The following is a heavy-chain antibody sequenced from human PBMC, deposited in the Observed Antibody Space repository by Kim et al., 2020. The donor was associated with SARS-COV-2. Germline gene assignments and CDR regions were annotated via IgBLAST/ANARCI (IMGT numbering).Heavy chain of an antibody. J-gene: IGHJ4*02. D-gene: IGHD5-18*01. Sequence: SETLSLTCTVSGGSISSYYWSWIRQPPGKGLEWIGYIYYSGSTNYNPSLKSRVTISVDTSKNQFSLKLSSVTAADTAAYYCSRNTAPFWPVYYWGQGTL. CDR1: GGSISSYY. CDR3: SRNTAPFWPVYY. CDR2: IYYSGST. V-gene: IGHV4-59*01.